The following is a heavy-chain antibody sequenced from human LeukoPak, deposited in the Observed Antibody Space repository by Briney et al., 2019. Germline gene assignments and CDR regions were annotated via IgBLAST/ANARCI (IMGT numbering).Heavy chain of an antibody. J-gene: IGHJ4*02. V-gene: IGHV3-74*01. Sequence: GGSLRLSCAASGFTFSSYWMHWVRHAPGKGLVWVSRINTDGSSTSYADSVKGRFTISRDNAKNTLYLQMNSLRAEDTAVYYCARVKLLWFGELSYDYWGQGTLVTVSS. CDR2: INTDGSST. CDR1: GFTFSSYW. CDR3: ARVKLLWFGELSYDY. D-gene: IGHD3-10*01.